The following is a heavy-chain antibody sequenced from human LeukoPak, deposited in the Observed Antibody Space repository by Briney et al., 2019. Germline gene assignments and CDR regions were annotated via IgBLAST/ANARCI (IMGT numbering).Heavy chain of an antibody. V-gene: IGHV3-66*01. CDR2: IYSGGST. Sequence: GGSLRLSCAASGFTVSSNYMSWVRQAPGKGLEWVSVIYSGGSTYYADSVKGRFTISRDNSKNTLYLQMNSLRAEDTAVYYCARDKRRVVDHYSYGMDVWGQGTTVTVSS. CDR1: GFTVSSNY. J-gene: IGHJ6*02. CDR3: ARDKRRVVDHYSYGMDV. D-gene: IGHD2-21*01.